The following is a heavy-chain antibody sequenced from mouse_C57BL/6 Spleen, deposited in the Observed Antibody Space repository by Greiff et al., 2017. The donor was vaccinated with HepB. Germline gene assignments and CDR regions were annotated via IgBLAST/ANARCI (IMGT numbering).Heavy chain of an antibody. CDR3: ARKVTVGGAMDY. D-gene: IGHD1-1*01. V-gene: IGHV1-82*01. J-gene: IGHJ4*01. CDR1: GYAFSSSW. CDR2: IYPGDGDT. Sequence: VKLQESGPELVKPGASVKISCKASGYAFSSSWMNWVKQRPGKGLEWIGRIYPGDGDTNYNGKFKGKATLTADKSSSTAYMQLSSLTSEDSAVYFCARKVTVGGAMDYWGQGTSVTVSS.